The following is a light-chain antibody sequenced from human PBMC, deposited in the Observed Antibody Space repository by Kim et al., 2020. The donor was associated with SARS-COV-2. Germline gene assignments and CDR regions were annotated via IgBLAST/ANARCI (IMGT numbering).Light chain of an antibody. J-gene: IGKJ2*01. CDR1: QSLSSGY. CDR2: GTS. V-gene: IGKV3-20*01. Sequence: SPGERATLACRASQSLSSGYLAWYQQKPGQAPRLLIYGTSTRATGIPDRFSGSGSGTDFTLTISRLEPEDFAVYYCQQYGSSPRYTFGQGTKLEIK. CDR3: QQYGSSPRYT.